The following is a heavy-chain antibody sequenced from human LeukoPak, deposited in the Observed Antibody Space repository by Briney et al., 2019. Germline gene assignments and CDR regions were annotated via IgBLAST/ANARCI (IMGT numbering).Heavy chain of an antibody. Sequence: GGSLRLSCAASGFTLSTYAMSWVRQTPGKGLEWVAATSSSDAGTYHADSVRGRFTISRDNSKNTLYLQMSSLRAEDAAVYYCAKGKDTAMVFDYWGQGTLVTVSS. D-gene: IGHD5-18*01. CDR2: TSSSDAGT. J-gene: IGHJ4*02. V-gene: IGHV3-23*01. CDR3: AKGKDTAMVFDY. CDR1: GFTLSTYA.